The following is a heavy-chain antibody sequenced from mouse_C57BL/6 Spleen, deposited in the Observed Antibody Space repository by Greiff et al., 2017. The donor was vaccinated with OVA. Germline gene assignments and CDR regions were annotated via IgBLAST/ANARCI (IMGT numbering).Heavy chain of an antibody. Sequence: QVQLQQPGAELVRPGTSVKLSCKASGYTFTSYWMHWVKQRPGQGLEWIGVIDPSDSYTNYNQKFKGKATLTVDPSSSTAYMQLSSLTSEDAAVYYCARSRGNWDDYWGQGTTLTVSS. J-gene: IGHJ2*01. CDR2: IDPSDSYT. D-gene: IGHD4-1*02. V-gene: IGHV1-59*01. CDR1: GYTFTSYW. CDR3: ARSRGNWDDY.